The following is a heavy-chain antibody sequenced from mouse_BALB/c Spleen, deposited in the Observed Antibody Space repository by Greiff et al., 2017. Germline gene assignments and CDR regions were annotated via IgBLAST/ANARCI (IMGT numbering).Heavy chain of an antibody. Sequence: VKLVESGPGLVAPSQSLSITCTVSGFSLTSYGVHWVRQPPGKGLEWLGVIWAGGSTNYNSALMSRLSISKDNSKSQVFLKMNSLQTDDTAMYYCARDPSYYYYAMDYWGQGTSVTVSS. CDR3: ARDPSYYYYAMDY. CDR1: GFSLTSYG. J-gene: IGHJ4*01. D-gene: IGHD1-1*01. CDR2: IWAGGST. V-gene: IGHV2-9*02.